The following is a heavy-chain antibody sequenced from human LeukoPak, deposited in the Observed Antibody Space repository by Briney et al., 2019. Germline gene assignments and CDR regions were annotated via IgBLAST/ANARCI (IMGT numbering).Heavy chain of an antibody. CDR1: GYTFTSYD. D-gene: IGHD3-10*01. J-gene: IGHJ6*02. CDR2: MNPNSGNT. V-gene: IGHV1-8*01. Sequence: ASVKVSCKASGYTFTSYDINWVRQATGQGLEWMGWMNPNSGNTGYAQKFQGRVTMTRNTSISTAYMELSSLRSEDTAEYYCARWGDGSGSYGYYYGMDVWGQGTTVTVSS. CDR3: ARWGDGSGSYGYYYGMDV.